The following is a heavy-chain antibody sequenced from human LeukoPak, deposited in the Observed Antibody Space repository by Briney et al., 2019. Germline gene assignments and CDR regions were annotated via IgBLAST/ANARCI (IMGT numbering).Heavy chain of an antibody. CDR3: ARDGSQAAAGTEWFDP. D-gene: IGHD6-13*01. V-gene: IGHV1-2*02. CDR1: GYTFTGYY. J-gene: IGHJ5*02. Sequence: ASVKVSCKASGYTFTGYYMHWVRQAPGQGLEWMGWVIPNSGGTNYAQKFQGRVTMTRDTSISTAYMELSRLRSDDTAVYYCARDGSQAAAGTEWFDPWGQGTLVTVSS. CDR2: VIPNSGGT.